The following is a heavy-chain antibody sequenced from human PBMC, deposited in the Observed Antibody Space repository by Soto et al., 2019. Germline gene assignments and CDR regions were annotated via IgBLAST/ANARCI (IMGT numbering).Heavy chain of an antibody. CDR3: ARGFGGYSWFDP. CDR1: GGSISGRSYY. V-gene: IGHV4-39*02. CDR2: SYYNGNT. D-gene: IGHD3-22*01. Sequence: SETLSLTCTVSGGSISGRSYYRAWIRQPPGKGLEWIATSYYNGNTYYNPSLKSRATISVDASDNRFSLKLRSVTAADTAVYYCARGFGGYSWFDPWGQGTLVTVSS. J-gene: IGHJ5*02.